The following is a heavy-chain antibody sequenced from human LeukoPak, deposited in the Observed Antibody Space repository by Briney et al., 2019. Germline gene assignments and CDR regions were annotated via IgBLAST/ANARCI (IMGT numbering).Heavy chain of an antibody. CDR3: ARDPSMIRGENTPYFDY. Sequence: GASVKVSCKASGYTFTTYGFSWVRQAPGQGLEWMGGIIPIFGTADYAQKFQGRVTITADESTSTAYMELNSLRSEDTAVYYCARDPSMIRGENTPYFDYWGQGTLVTVSS. CDR1: GYTFTTYG. D-gene: IGHD3-10*01. J-gene: IGHJ4*02. V-gene: IGHV1-69*13. CDR2: IIPIFGTA.